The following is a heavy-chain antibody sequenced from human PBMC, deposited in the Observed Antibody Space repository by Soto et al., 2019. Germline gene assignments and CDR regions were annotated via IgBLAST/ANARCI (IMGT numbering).Heavy chain of an antibody. CDR1: GFTFNDYA. Sequence: QPGGSLRLSCAASGFTFNDYAMRWVRQAPGKGLEWVSGISWNSGSIGYADSVKGRFTISRDNAKNSLYLQMNSLRAEDTAVYYCATGYYDTSGFYYGPFDYWGQGTLVTVSS. CDR2: ISWNSGSI. D-gene: IGHD3-22*01. J-gene: IGHJ4*02. CDR3: ATGYYDTSGFYYGPFDY. V-gene: IGHV3-9*01.